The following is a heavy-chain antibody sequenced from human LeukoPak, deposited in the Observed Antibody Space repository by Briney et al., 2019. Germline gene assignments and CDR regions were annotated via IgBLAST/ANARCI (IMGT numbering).Heavy chain of an antibody. CDR3: ARENYYGMDV. Sequence: PSETLSLTCIVSGDSISSYYWSWIRQPPGKGLEWIGYFYYSGSTNYNPSLKSRVTMSVDTSKNQFSLRLSSVTAADTAVYYCARENYYGMDVWGQGTTVIVSS. CDR1: GDSISSYY. J-gene: IGHJ6*02. CDR2: FYYSGST. V-gene: IGHV4-59*01.